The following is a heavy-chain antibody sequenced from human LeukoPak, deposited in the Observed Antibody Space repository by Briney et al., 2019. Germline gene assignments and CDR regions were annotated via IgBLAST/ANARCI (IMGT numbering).Heavy chain of an antibody. V-gene: IGHV3-30*02. CDR3: ARPMTTVTPMDY. Sequence: GGSLRLSCAASGFTFSNNGIHWVRQAPGKGLEWVAFIRYDGSNKYYADSVKGRFTISRDNSKNTLYLQMNSLRAEDTAVYYCARPMTTVTPMDYWGQGTLVTVSS. CDR1: GFTFSNNG. J-gene: IGHJ4*02. CDR2: IRYDGSNK. D-gene: IGHD4-17*01.